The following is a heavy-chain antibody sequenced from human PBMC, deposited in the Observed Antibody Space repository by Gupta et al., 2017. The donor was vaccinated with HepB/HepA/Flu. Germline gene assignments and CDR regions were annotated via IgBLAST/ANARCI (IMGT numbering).Heavy chain of an antibody. CDR2: IYWDDDK. CDR1: GFSLRTSGVG. CDR3: AHRVHRYGDWNYGSFDY. Sequence: QITLRESGPSLVRPTQTLTLTCTFSGFSLRTSGVGVGWVRQPPGKAPEWLVLIYWDDDKRYSPSLRSRLTITKDTSKNQVVLTMTNMDPVDTATYYCAHRVHRYGDWNYGSFDYWGQGTPVTVSA. J-gene: IGHJ4*02. D-gene: IGHD3-9*01. V-gene: IGHV2-5*02.